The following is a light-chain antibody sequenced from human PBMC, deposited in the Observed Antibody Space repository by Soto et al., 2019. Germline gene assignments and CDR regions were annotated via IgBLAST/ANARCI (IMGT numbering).Light chain of an antibody. CDR2: EVS. J-gene: IGLJ1*01. Sequence: QSALTQPASVSGSPGQSITISCTGTSSDVGGYNYVSWYQQHPGKAPKLMIYEVSNRPSEVSYRFSGSKSGNTASLTISGLQAEDEADYYCSSYTTTNTYVFGTGTKVTVL. CDR1: SSDVGGYNY. CDR3: SSYTTTNTYV. V-gene: IGLV2-14*01.